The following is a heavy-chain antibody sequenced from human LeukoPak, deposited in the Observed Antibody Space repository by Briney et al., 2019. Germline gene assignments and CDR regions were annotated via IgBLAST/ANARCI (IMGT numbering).Heavy chain of an antibody. CDR1: GFTFSSYW. V-gene: IGHV3-7*03. D-gene: IGHD4-17*01. Sequence: GGSLRLSCAASGFTFSSYWMNWARQAPGKGLEWVASINHNGNVNYYVDSVKGRFTISRDNAKNSLYLQMSNLRAEDTAVYFCARRAVTVDYWGQGTLVTVSS. CDR2: INHNGNVN. CDR3: ARRAVTVDY. J-gene: IGHJ4*02.